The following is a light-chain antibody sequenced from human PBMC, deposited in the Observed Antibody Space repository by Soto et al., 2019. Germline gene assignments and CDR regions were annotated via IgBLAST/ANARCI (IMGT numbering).Light chain of an antibody. Sequence: DIHMTQSPSTLPASVGDRVTITCRASQNINSWLAWYQQKPGKAPKLLIYEASSLEKGVPARFGGSGSGTEFTLTISGLQPDDFATYYCQQYNSYWTFGQGTKVDIK. V-gene: IGKV1-5*03. CDR1: QNINSW. J-gene: IGKJ1*01. CDR3: QQYNSYWT. CDR2: EAS.